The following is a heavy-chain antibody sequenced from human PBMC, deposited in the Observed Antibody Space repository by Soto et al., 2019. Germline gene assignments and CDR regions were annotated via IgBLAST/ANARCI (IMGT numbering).Heavy chain of an antibody. CDR1: GYTFTSYY. V-gene: IGHV1-46*01. J-gene: IGHJ3*01. CDR2: INPSGGST. D-gene: IGHD2-2*01. Sequence: ASVKVSCKASGYTFTSYYMHWVRQAPGQGLEWKGIINPSGGSTSYAQKFQGRVTMTRDTSTSKVYMELSSLRSEDTAVYYCARLIAPAAIDVFDFWGQGTMGTVSS. CDR3: ARLIAPAAIDVFDF.